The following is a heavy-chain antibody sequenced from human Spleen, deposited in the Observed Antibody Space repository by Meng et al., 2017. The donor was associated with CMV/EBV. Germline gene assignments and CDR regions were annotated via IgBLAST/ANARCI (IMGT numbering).Heavy chain of an antibody. CDR2: IWYDGSSK. J-gene: IGHJ4*02. CDR3: AKDFDYGGNGFFDY. D-gene: IGHD4-23*01. V-gene: IGHV3-33*06. CDR1: GFTFSSYG. Sequence: SGFTFSSYGMQWVRQAAGEGLEWMAVIWYDGSSKYYLESVKGRVTIARDNSKSTLYLQMNSLRAEDTAVYYCAKDFDYGGNGFFDYWGLGTLVTVSS.